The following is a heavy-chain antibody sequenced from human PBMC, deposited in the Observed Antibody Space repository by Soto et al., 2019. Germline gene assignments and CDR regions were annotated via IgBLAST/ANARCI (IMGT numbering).Heavy chain of an antibody. CDR1: GFTFSSYG. CDR3: AKGVVVATTYVQH. V-gene: IGHV3-30*18. Sequence: QVQLVESGGGVVQPGRSLRLSCAASGFTFSSYGMHWVRQAPGKGLEWVSVISYDGSDKYYADSVKGRFTISRDNSNNRLYLQMDSLRAEDTAVYYCAKGVVVATTYVQHWGQGTLVTVSS. D-gene: IGHD2-15*01. J-gene: IGHJ1*01. CDR2: ISYDGSDK.